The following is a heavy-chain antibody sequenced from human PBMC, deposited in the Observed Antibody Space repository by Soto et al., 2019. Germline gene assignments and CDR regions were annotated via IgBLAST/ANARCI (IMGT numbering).Heavy chain of an antibody. Sequence: PGGSLRLSCAASGFTFSSYGMHWVRQAPGKGLEWVAVIWYDGSNKYYADSVKGRFTISRDNSKNTLYLQMNSLRAEDTAVYYCARDPGDCSGGSCYSDDFDIWGQGTMGT. V-gene: IGHV3-33*01. CDR2: IWYDGSNK. D-gene: IGHD2-15*01. CDR3: ARDPGDCSGGSCYSDDFDI. J-gene: IGHJ3*02. CDR1: GFTFSSYG.